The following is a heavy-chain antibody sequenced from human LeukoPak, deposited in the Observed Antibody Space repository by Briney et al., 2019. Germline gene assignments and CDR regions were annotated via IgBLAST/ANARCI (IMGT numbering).Heavy chain of an antibody. CDR2: IYHSGST. CDR3: ARRTGYSSGWYGGEFDY. CDR1: GYSISSGYY. Sequence: SETLSLTCAVSGYSISSGYYWGWIRQPPGKGLEWIGSIYHSGSTYYNPSLKSRVTISVDTSKNQFSLKLSSVTAADTAVYYCARRTGYSSGWYGGEFDYWGQGTLVTVSS. D-gene: IGHD6-19*01. V-gene: IGHV4-38-2*01. J-gene: IGHJ4*02.